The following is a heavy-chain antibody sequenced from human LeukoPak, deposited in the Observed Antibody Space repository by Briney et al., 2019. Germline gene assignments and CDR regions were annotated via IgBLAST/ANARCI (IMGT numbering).Heavy chain of an antibody. Sequence: PSGGSLRLSCAASGFTYSNYAMSWVRQAPGKGLEWFSAITDSGGDTYYADSVKGRFTISRDNSKNTLDLQMNSLRAEDTAVYYCASQRALASDYWGQGTLVTVSS. CDR3: ASQRALASDY. CDR1: GFTYSNYA. D-gene: IGHD1-26*01. J-gene: IGHJ4*02. CDR2: ITDSGGDT. V-gene: IGHV3-23*01.